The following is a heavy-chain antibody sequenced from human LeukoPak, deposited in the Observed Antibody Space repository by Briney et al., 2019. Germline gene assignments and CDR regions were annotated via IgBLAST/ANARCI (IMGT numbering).Heavy chain of an antibody. Sequence: ASVKVSCKASGYTFTSYYMHWVRQAPGQGLEWMGIINPSGGSTSYAQKFQGRVTMTRDTSTSTVYMELSSLRSEDTAVYYCARDLLVDCSGGSCYSYHYYYGMDVWGQGTTVTVSS. CDR2: INPSGGST. CDR1: GYTFTSYY. D-gene: IGHD2-15*01. V-gene: IGHV1-46*01. CDR3: ARDLLVDCSGGSCYSYHYYYGMDV. J-gene: IGHJ6*02.